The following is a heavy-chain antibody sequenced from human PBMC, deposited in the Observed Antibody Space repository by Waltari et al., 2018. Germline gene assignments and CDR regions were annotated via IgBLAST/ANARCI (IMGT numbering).Heavy chain of an antibody. Sequence: QVQLQESGPGVVKPSETLSLTCAVSGGSISSGYYYWSWIRQPPGKGLEWIGGIYSDTENTNYNPSLKSRVTISKDTSKNQFSLKLNSVTAADTAVYYCARDEGAYCSGGVCYKYFEFWGQGALVTVSS. CDR1: GGSISSGYYY. CDR2: IYSDTENT. J-gene: IGHJ1*01. D-gene: IGHD2-15*01. CDR3: ARDEGAYCSGGVCYKYFEF. V-gene: IGHV4-39*07.